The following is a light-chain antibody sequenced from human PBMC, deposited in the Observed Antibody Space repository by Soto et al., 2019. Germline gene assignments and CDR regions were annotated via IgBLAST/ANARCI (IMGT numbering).Light chain of an antibody. V-gene: IGKV3-15*01. CDR2: GAS. Sequence: EIVMTQSPATLSLSPGERATLSCRASQSVSSNLAWYHQKPRQPPRLLVYGASTNATGIPARFSGSGSGTEFAFTISSRRCEDFAFYYCQQYKNWRPGTFGQGTKVEIK. CDR3: QQYKNWRPGT. CDR1: QSVSSN. J-gene: IGKJ1*01.